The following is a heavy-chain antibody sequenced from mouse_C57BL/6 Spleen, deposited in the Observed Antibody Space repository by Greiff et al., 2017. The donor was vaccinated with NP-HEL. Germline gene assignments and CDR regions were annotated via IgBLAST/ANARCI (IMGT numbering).Heavy chain of an antibody. D-gene: IGHD1-1*01. CDR1: GFNIKDDH. V-gene: IGHV14-4*01. Sequence: EVQLQQSGAELVRPGASVKLSCTASGFNIKDDHMHWVKQRPEQGLEWIGWIDPENGDTEYASKFQGKATITADTSSTTAYLQLSSLTSKDTAVYYCTRTVVATLHWYLDVWGTGTTVTVSS. J-gene: IGHJ1*03. CDR2: IDPENGDT. CDR3: TRTVVATLHWYLDV.